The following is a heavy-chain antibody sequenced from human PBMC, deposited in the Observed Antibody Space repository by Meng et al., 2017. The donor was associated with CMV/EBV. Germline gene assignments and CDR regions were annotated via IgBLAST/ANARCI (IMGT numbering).Heavy chain of an antibody. Sequence: SGPTLVKPTQTLTLTCTFSVFSLSTSGMRVSWIRQPPGKALEWLARIDWDDDKFYSTSLKTRLTISKDTSKNQVVLTMTNMDPVDTATYYCAKEVVRGENWFDPWGQGTLVTVSS. V-gene: IGHV2-70D*14. CDR2: IDWDDDK. D-gene: IGHD3-10*01. CDR1: VFSLSTSGMR. CDR3: AKEVVRGENWFDP. J-gene: IGHJ5*02.